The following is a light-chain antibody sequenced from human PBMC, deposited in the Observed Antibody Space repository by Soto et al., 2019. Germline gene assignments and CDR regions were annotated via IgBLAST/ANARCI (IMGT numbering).Light chain of an antibody. CDR1: QSCSSN. Sequence: EIVLTQSPATLSVSPGERATLSCRASQSCSSNLAWYQQKPGRAPRLLMHGASTSATGVPARFSGSGSGTEFTLTISSLQSEDFAVYYCQQYYSSPFTFGPGTKVDI. J-gene: IGKJ3*01. CDR3: QQYYSSPFT. V-gene: IGKV3-15*01. CDR2: GAS.